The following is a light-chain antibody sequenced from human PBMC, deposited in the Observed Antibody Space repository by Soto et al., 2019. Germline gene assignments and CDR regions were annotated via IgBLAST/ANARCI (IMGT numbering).Light chain of an antibody. CDR1: QSVGKY. V-gene: IGKV3-11*01. CDR3: HQRSNWPSIT. CDR2: DIF. Sequence: EIFLTQSPGTLSLSPGERATLSCRASQSVGKYLGWFQQKPGQAPRLLIYDIFYRPTGVPARFSGSGSGTDFTLTISSLEPEDFAVYYCHQRSNWPSITVGQGTRLEIK. J-gene: IGKJ5*01.